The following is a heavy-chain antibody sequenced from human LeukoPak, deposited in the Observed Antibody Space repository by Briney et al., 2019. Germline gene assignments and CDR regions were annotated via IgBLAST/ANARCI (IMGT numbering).Heavy chain of an antibody. Sequence: KPSETLSLTCTVSGYSISSGYYWGWIRQPPGKGLEWIGSIYHSGRTFYNPSLKSRVTISVDTSKNQFSLKLTSVTAADTAVYYCARAFRGIFGVFEAFDIWGQGTMATVSS. D-gene: IGHD3-3*01. CDR3: ARAFRGIFGVFEAFDI. J-gene: IGHJ3*02. CDR2: IYHSGRT. CDR1: GYSISSGYY. V-gene: IGHV4-38-2*02.